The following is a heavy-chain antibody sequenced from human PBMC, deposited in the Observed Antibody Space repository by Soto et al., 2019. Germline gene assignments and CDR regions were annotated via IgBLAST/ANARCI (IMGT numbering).Heavy chain of an antibody. D-gene: IGHD2-15*01. CDR1: GFTFSGSA. CDR2: IRSKANSYAT. Sequence: GGSLRLSCAASGFTFSGSAMHWVRQASGKGLEWVGRIRSKANSYATAYAASVKGRFTISRDDSKNTAYLQMNSLKTEDTAVYYCMRNGPGGGFGGGSCYPRDYNNTGRDEGGKGTRATVS. CDR3: MRNGPGGGFGGGSCYPRDYNNTGRDE. V-gene: IGHV3-73*01. J-gene: IGHJ6*04.